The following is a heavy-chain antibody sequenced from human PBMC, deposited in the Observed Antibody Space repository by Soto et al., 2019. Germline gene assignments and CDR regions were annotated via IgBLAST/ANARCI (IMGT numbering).Heavy chain of an antibody. CDR3: ASHDYGDYGEPSFGY. D-gene: IGHD4-17*01. CDR2: IYYSGST. V-gene: IGHV4-59*01. Sequence: QVQLQESGPGLVKPSETLSLTCTVSGGSISSYYWSWIRQPPGKGLEWIGYIYYSGSTNYNPSLKSRVTISVDTSKNQFSLKLSSVTAADTAVYYCASHDYGDYGEPSFGYWGQGTLVTVSS. J-gene: IGHJ4*02. CDR1: GGSISSYY.